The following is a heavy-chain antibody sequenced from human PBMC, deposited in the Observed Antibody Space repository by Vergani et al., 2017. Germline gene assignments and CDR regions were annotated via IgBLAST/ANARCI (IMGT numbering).Heavy chain of an antibody. Sequence: QVQLQESGPGLVKPSETLSLTCTVSGGSISSYYWSWIRQPPGKGLEWIGYIYYSGSTNYNPSLKSRVTISVDTSKNQFSLKLSSVTAADTAVYYCARGTTVTTYYFDYGGQGTLVTVSS. D-gene: IGHD4-17*01. V-gene: IGHV4-59*12. J-gene: IGHJ4*02. CDR2: IYYSGST. CDR1: GGSISSYY. CDR3: ARGTTVTTYYFDY.